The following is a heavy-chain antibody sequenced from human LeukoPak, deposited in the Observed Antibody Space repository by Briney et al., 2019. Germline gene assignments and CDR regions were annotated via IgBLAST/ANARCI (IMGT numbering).Heavy chain of an antibody. D-gene: IGHD2-2*01. J-gene: IGHJ6*02. Sequence: GGSLRLSCAASGFTFSDYSMNWVRQAPGKGLEWVSSISSSTSYIFYADSMKGRFTISRDNAKNSLYLQMNSLRAEDTAVYYCARVLSAAMWGGMDVWGQGTTVTVSS. V-gene: IGHV3-21*01. CDR1: GFTFSDYS. CDR3: ARVLSAAMWGGMDV. CDR2: ISSSTSYI.